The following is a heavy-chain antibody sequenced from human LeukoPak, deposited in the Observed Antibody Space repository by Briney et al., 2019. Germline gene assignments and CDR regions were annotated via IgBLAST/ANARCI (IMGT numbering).Heavy chain of an antibody. Sequence: GESLKISCKGSGYSFTTYYIGWVRQMPGKGRSYMGIIYPGDSDARYSPSFQGQVTISADKSIGTAYLQWSSLKASDTTIYFCAKLDSINFFDYWGQGALVTVSS. CDR1: GYSFTTYY. CDR2: IYPGDSDA. CDR3: AKLDSINFFDY. J-gene: IGHJ4*02. V-gene: IGHV5-51*01. D-gene: IGHD3-10*01.